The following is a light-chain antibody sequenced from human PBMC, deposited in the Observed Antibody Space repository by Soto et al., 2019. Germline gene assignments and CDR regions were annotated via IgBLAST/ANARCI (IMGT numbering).Light chain of an antibody. CDR3: QQRSNWPPSIT. Sequence: EIVVTQSPGTLSLSPGERATLSCRASQSVGNNYLAWYQQKPGRAPRLLIYGASNRATGIPARFSGSGSGTDFTLTISSLEPEDFAVYYCQQRSNWPPSITFGQGTRLEIK. V-gene: IGKV3-11*01. CDR1: QSVGNNY. CDR2: GAS. J-gene: IGKJ5*01.